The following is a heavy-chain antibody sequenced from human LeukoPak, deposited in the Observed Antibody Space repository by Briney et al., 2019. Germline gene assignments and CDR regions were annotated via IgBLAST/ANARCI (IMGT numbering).Heavy chain of an antibody. D-gene: IGHD2-2*02. CDR1: GYTFTNYY. J-gene: IGHJ3*02. CDR2: IQPSSGST. Sequence: ASVKVSCKTSGYTFTNYYIHWVRQAPGQGFEWVGIIQPSSGSTNYAQKFQGRVTMTRDTSISTAYMELSRLRSDDTAVYYCARVGSRVFWYCSSTSCYTGAFDIWGQGTMVTVSS. CDR3: ARVGSRVFWYCSSTSCYTGAFDI. V-gene: IGHV1-46*01.